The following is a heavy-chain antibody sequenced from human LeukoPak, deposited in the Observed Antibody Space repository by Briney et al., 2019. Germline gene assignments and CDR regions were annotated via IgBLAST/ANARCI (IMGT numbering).Heavy chain of an antibody. V-gene: IGHV4-61*02. J-gene: IGHJ4*02. D-gene: IGHD1-1*01. CDR3: ARSWNNWNFFDY. CDR1: GGSISSGSYY. CDR2: IYTSGST. Sequence: SETLSLTCTVSGGSISSGSYYRSWIRQPAGKGLEWIGRIYTSGSTNYNPSLKSRVTISVDTSKNQFSLKLSSVTAADTAVYYCARSWNNWNFFDYWGQGTLVTVSS.